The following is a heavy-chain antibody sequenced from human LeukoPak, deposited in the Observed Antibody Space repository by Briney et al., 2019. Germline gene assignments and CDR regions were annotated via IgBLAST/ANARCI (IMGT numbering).Heavy chain of an antibody. CDR1: GGSISSYY. D-gene: IGHD6-13*01. CDR3: ARDPLIAAAGSYYFDY. Sequence: SETLSLTCTVSGGSISSYYWSWIRQPAGKGLEWIGRIYTSGSTNYNPSLKSRVTMSVDTSKNQFSLKLSSVTAADRAVYYCARDPLIAAAGSYYFDYWGQGTLVTVSS. CDR2: IYTSGST. J-gene: IGHJ4*02. V-gene: IGHV4-4*07.